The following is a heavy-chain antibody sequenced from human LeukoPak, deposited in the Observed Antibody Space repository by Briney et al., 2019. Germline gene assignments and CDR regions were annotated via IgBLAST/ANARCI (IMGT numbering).Heavy chain of an antibody. CDR2: ISGSGGST. CDR3: ANFCSSTSCYTFDY. J-gene: IGHJ4*02. CDR1: GFTFSSYA. D-gene: IGHD2-2*02. V-gene: IGHV3-23*01. Sequence: GGSPRLSCAASGFTFSSYAMSWVRQAPGKGLEWVSAISGSGGSTYYADSVKGRFTISRDNSKNTLYLQMNSLRAEDTAVYYCANFCSSTSCYTFDYWGQGTLVTVSS.